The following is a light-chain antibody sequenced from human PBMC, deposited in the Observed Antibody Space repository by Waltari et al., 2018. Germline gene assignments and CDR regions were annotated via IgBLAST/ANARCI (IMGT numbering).Light chain of an antibody. CDR1: AFPKQY. J-gene: IGLJ2*01. Sequence: SYELTQPPSVSVSPGQTARITCSGDAFPKQYASWYQQKPGQAPVLLIYKDSERPSGIPERFSGSSSGTTVTLTISGVQAEDEADYYCQSADSSGTYRVFGGGTKLTVL. V-gene: IGLV3-25*03. CDR3: QSADSSGTYRV. CDR2: KDS.